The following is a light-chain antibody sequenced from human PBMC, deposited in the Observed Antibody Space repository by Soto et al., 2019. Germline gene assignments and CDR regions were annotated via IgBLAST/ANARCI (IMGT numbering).Light chain of an antibody. J-gene: IGLJ1*01. CDR1: SSDVGNYNY. CDR3: SSYTSSTTLYV. CDR2: DVS. Sequence: QSVLTQPASVSGSPGQSITISCPVASSDVGNYNYVSWYQQHPGKAPKLIIYDVSNRPSGDSNRFSGSKSGNTASLTISGLQAADDAEYYCSSYTSSTTLYVFGNGTKVTVL. V-gene: IGLV2-14*03.